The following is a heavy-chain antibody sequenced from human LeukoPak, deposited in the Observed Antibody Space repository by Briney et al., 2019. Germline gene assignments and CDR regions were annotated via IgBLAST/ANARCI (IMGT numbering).Heavy chain of an antibody. Sequence: ASVKVSCKASGYTFTSYGMSWVRQAPGQGLEWMGWISAYNGNTNYAQKLQGRVTMTTDTSTSTAYMELRSLRSDDTAVYYCAREVSSTICGHMDVWGKGTTVTVSS. CDR1: GYTFTSYG. V-gene: IGHV1-18*01. CDR3: AREVSSTICGHMDV. J-gene: IGHJ6*03. CDR2: ISAYNGNT. D-gene: IGHD3-3*01.